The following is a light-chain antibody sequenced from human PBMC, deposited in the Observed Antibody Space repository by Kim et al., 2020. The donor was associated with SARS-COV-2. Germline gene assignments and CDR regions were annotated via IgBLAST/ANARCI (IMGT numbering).Light chain of an antibody. CDR3: QQSYSTPYT. J-gene: IGKJ2*01. Sequence: EIQMTQSPSSLSASVGDRVTITCRASQSISSYLNWYQQKPGKAPKLLIYAASSLQSGVPSRFSGSGSGTDFTLPISSLQPEDFATYYCQQSYSTPYTFGQETKLEI. V-gene: IGKV1-39*01. CDR1: QSISSY. CDR2: AAS.